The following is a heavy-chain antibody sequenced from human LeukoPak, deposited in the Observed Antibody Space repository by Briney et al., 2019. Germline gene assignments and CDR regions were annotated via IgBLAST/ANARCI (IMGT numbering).Heavy chain of an antibody. V-gene: IGHV1-8*01. CDR2: MNPNSGNT. D-gene: IGHD2-2*01. Sequence: GASVKVSCKGSGYTFTSYDINWVRQATGQGLEWMGWMNPNSGNTGYAQKFQGRVTMTRNTSISTAYMELSSLRSEDTAVYYCAGGTRYCSSTSCYDSTDYYYGMDVWGQGTTVTVSS. CDR3: AGGTRYCSSTSCYDSTDYYYGMDV. J-gene: IGHJ6*02. CDR1: GYTFTSYD.